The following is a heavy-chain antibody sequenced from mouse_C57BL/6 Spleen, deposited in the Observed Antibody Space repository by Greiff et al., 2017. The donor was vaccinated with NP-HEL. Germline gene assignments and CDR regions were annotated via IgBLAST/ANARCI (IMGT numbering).Heavy chain of an antibody. D-gene: IGHD3-1*01. J-gene: IGHJ1*03. V-gene: IGHV1-50*01. CDR1: GYTFTSYW. Sequence: QVQLQQPGAELVKPGASVKLSCKASGYTFTSYWMQWVKQRPGQGLEWIGEIDPSDSYTNYNQKFKGKATLTVDTSSSTAYMQLSSLTSEDSAVYYCARAGHPGWYFDVWGTGTTVTVSS. CDR2: IDPSDSYT. CDR3: ARAGHPGWYFDV.